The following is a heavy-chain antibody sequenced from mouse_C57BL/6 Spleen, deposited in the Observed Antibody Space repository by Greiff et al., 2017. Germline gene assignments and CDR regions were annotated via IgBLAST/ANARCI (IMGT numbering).Heavy chain of an antibody. J-gene: IGHJ2*01. Sequence: QVQLQQPGAELVRPGSSVKLSCKASGYTFTSYWMHWVKQRPIQGLEWIGNIDPSDSETHYNQKFKDKDTLTVDKSSSTAYMQLSSLTSEDSAVYYCARERIYDYDGGFDYWGQGTTLTVSS. CDR1: GYTFTSYW. V-gene: IGHV1-52*01. CDR2: IDPSDSET. D-gene: IGHD2-4*01. CDR3: ARERIYDYDGGFDY.